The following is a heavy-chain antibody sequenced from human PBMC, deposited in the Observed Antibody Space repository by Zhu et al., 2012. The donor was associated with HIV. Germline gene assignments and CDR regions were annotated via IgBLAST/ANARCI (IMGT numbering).Heavy chain of an antibody. V-gene: IGHV4-34*01. CDR2: INHRGTT. CDR1: DESFNGHY. CDR3: ARGRVTQTFPVPSRYFDRVMNQSPPTSRRYGLDV. J-gene: IGHJ6*02. D-gene: IGHD3-9*01. Sequence: QVQLQQWGAGLLKPSETLSLTCAVYDESFNGHYWTWIRQPPGKGLERIGEINHRGTTNYNPSLTSRVTISVDTSKKQFSLKLNSVTAADTAVYYCARGRVTQTFPVPSRYFDRVMNQSPPTSRRYGLDVWGQGTTVTGLL.